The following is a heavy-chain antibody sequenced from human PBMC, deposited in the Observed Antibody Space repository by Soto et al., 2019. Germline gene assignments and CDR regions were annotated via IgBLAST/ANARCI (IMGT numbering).Heavy chain of an antibody. CDR1: GGSISSSSYY. D-gene: IGHD1-7*01. Sequence: SETLSLTCTVSGGSISSSSYYWGRIRQPPGKGLEWIGSIYYSGSTYYNPSLKSRVTISVDTSKNQFSLKLSSVTAADTAVYYCARRDLNWNWGWFDPWGQGTLVTVSS. V-gene: IGHV4-39*01. CDR2: IYYSGST. J-gene: IGHJ5*02. CDR3: ARRDLNWNWGWFDP.